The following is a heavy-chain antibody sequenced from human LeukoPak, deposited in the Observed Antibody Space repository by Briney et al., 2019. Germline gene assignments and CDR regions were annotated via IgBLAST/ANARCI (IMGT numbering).Heavy chain of an antibody. J-gene: IGHJ4*02. CDR1: GFTFSDYW. Sequence: PGGSLRLSCAASGFTFSDYWMSWVRQAPGEGLEWVANMKHDGSEKYYVDSVKGRFTISRDNAKNSLFLQMNSLRAEDTALYYCAREGESSGYYSDYWGQGTLVTVSS. D-gene: IGHD3-22*01. V-gene: IGHV3-7*01. CDR2: MKHDGSEK. CDR3: AREGESSGYYSDY.